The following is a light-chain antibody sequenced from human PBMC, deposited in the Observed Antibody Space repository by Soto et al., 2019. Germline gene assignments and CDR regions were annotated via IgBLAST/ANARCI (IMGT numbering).Light chain of an antibody. Sequence: QSALTQPASVSGSPGQSITISCTGTSGDVGGYNYVSWYQQHPGKAPKLMIYDVSHRPSGVSNRFSGSKSGNTASLTISGLQAEDEADYYCSSYTSSSTVFGGGTQLTVL. CDR1: SGDVGGYNY. V-gene: IGLV2-14*03. J-gene: IGLJ3*02. CDR3: SSYTSSSTV. CDR2: DVS.